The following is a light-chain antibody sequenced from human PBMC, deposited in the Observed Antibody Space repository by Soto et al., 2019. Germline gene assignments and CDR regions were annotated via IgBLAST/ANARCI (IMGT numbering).Light chain of an antibody. J-gene: IGLJ3*02. V-gene: IGLV2-11*01. CDR3: SSYAGSYILGV. CDR1: SSDVGGYDF. CDR2: DVT. Sequence: QSALAQPRSVSGSPGQSVTLSCTGTSSDVGGYDFVSWYQQYPGKAPKLIIFDVTERTSGVPDRFYGSKSGNSASLTISGLQAEDEADYYCSSYAGSYILGVFGGGTKVTVL.